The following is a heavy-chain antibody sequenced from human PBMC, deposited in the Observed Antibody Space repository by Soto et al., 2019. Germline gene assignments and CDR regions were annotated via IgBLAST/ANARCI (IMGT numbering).Heavy chain of an antibody. J-gene: IGHJ6*02. CDR3: AKAMLEGSYYYYGMDV. CDR1: GFTFSSYA. V-gene: IGHV3-23*01. Sequence: PGGSLRLSCAASGFTFSSYAMSWVRQATGKGLEWVSAISGSGGSTYYADSVKGRFTISRDNSKNTLYLQMNSLRAEDTAVYYCAKAMLEGSYYYYGMDVWGQGTTVTVSS. CDR2: ISGSGGST. D-gene: IGHD2-8*01.